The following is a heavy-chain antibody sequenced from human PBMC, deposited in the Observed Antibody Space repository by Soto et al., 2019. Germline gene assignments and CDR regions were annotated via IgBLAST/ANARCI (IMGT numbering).Heavy chain of an antibody. CDR3: ARHPGYAVPTVYATHYFNY. CDR1: GDSISSNNYY. V-gene: IGHV4-39*01. CDR2: IYYTGST. D-gene: IGHD2-8*01. J-gene: IGHJ4*02. Sequence: QLQLQESGPGLVKPSETLSLTCTVSGDSISSNNYYCAWIRQPPGKGLEWIGSIYYTGSTYYNPSLKSRVAMSVDTSETRFSLRLSSMTAADTAVYYCARHPGYAVPTVYATHYFNYWGQGILVTVST.